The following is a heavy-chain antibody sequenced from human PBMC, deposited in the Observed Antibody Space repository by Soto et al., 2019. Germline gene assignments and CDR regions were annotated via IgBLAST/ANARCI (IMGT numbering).Heavy chain of an antibody. CDR2: LTDNGGST. CDR3: ARDYSSTWYPGHGMGV. Sequence: GGSLRLSCAAFGFTFRSYAMNWVRQAPGKGLEWVSALTDNGGSTYYADSVQGRFTISRDNSKNTLYLQMNSLGAEDTAVYYCARDYSSTWYPGHGMGVWGQGTTVTVSS. CDR1: GFTFRSYA. V-gene: IGHV3-23*01. D-gene: IGHD6-13*01. J-gene: IGHJ6*02.